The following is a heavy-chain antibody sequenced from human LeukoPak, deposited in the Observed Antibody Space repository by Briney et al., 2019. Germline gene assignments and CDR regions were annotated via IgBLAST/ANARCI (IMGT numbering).Heavy chain of an antibody. D-gene: IGHD1-26*01. J-gene: IGHJ3*02. V-gene: IGHV3-30-3*01. CDR2: ISYDGSNK. Sequence: PGRSLRLSCAASGFTFSSYAMHWVRQAPGKGLEWVAVISYDGSNKYYADSVKGRFTISRDNSKNTLYLQMNSLRAEDTAVYYCARSGGVKVGATTGKGLGAFDIWGQGTMVTVSS. CDR1: GFTFSSYA. CDR3: ARSGGVKVGATTGKGLGAFDI.